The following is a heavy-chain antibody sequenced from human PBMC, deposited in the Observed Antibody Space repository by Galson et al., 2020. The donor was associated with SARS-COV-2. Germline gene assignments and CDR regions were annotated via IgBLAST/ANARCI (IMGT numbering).Heavy chain of an antibody. Sequence: GESLKISCAASGFTFSSYGMHWVRQAPGKGLEWVVVIWYDGSNKYYADSVKGRFTISRDNSKNTLYLQMNSLRAEDTAVYYCARDLRFGESDLDYWGQGTLVTVSS. J-gene: IGHJ4*02. V-gene: IGHV3-33*01. D-gene: IGHD3-10*01. CDR2: IWYDGSNK. CDR3: ARDLRFGESDLDY. CDR1: GFTFSSYG.